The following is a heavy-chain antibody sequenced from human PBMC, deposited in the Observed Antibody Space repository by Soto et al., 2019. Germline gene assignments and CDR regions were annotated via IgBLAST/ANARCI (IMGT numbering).Heavy chain of an antibody. Sequence: EVQLVESGGGLVQPGGSLRLSCAAFGFTFSDHYMDWVRQAPGKGLEWVGRTRNKTKSYTTEYAASVKGRFTISRDESKSSLYLQMNSLKTEDTAVYYCARVGNSGCYYFDYWGQGTLVTVSS. CDR2: TRNKTKSYTT. J-gene: IGHJ4*02. V-gene: IGHV3-72*01. CDR1: GFTFSDHY. CDR3: ARVGNSGCYYFDY. D-gene: IGHD6-19*01.